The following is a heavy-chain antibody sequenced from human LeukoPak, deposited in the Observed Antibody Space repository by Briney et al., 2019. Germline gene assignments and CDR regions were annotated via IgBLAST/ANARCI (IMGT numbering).Heavy chain of an antibody. CDR1: GFTFSSYA. D-gene: IGHD6-19*01. CDR3: ARQSGWRSYFDH. CDR2: ISDNGGST. V-gene: IGHV3-23*01. J-gene: IGHJ4*02. Sequence: PGGSLRLSCAAAGFTFSSYAMSWVRQAPGKGLEWVSTISDNGGSTYYADSVKGRFTISRYNSKNTVYLQMNSLRAEDAAVYYCARQSGWRSYFDHWGQGTLVTVSS.